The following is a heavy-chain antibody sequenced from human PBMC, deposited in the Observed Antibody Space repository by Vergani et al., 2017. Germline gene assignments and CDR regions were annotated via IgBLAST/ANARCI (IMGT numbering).Heavy chain of an antibody. CDR3: ARLYGRDSSGSKYFDY. CDR1: GYSFTTYW. V-gene: IGHV5-51*01. CDR2: IHPADSDT. Sequence: EVQLVQSGAEVKKPGESLKISCQISGYSFTTYWIVWVRQMPGKGLEWMGIIHPADSDTRYSPSFQGKVTISVDKSISTAYLQRSSLRASDSAMYYCARLYGRDSSGSKYFDYWGQGTLVTVSS. D-gene: IGHD3-22*01. J-gene: IGHJ4*01.